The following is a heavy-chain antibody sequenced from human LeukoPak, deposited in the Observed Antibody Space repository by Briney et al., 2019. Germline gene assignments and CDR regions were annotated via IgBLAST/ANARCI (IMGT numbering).Heavy chain of an antibody. J-gene: IGHJ4*02. CDR2: NSAYNGNT. CDR1: GYTFTSYG. CDR3: ARSVRDYYDSSGYNDY. Sequence: ASVKVSCKASGYTFTSYGTSWVRQAPGQGLEWMGWNSAYNGNTNYAQKLQGRVTMTTDTSTSTAYMELRSLRSDDTAVYYCARSVRDYYDSSGYNDYWGQGTLVTVSS. D-gene: IGHD3-22*01. V-gene: IGHV1-18*01.